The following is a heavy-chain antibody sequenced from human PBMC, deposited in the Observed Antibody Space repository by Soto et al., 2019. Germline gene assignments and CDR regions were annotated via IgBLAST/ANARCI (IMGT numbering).Heavy chain of an antibody. D-gene: IGHD4-17*01. CDR1: GGSISSYY. J-gene: IGHJ4*02. CDR2: IYYSVST. Sequence: SETLSLTCTVSGGSISSYYWSWIRQPPGKGLEWIGYIYYSVSTNYNPSLKSRVTISVDTSKNQFSLKLSSVTAADTAVYYCARAIEVTTLDYWGQGTLVTVS. CDR3: ARAIEVTTLDY. V-gene: IGHV4-59*01.